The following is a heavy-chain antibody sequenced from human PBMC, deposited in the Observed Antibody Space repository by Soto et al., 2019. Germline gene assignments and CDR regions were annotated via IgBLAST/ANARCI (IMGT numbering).Heavy chain of an antibody. Sequence: GGSLRLSCAASGFTVSSNYMSWVRQAPGKGLEWVSVIYSGGSNYYADSVKGRFTISRDNSKNTLYLQMNSLRAEDTAVYYCASAYYYDSSGTLDYWGQGTLVTVSS. V-gene: IGHV3-66*01. D-gene: IGHD3-22*01. CDR2: IYSGGSN. J-gene: IGHJ4*02. CDR3: ASAYYYDSSGTLDY. CDR1: GFTVSSNY.